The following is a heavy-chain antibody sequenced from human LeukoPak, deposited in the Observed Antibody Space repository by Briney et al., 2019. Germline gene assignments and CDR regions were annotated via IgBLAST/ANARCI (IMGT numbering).Heavy chain of an antibody. J-gene: IGHJ5*02. Sequence: PSETLSLTCTVSGGSISGYYWSWIRQPAGKGLEWIGRIYTSGSTNYNPSLKSRVTMSVDTSKNQFSLKLSSVTAADTAVYYCARERYCSGGSCARHNWFDPWGQGTLVTVSS. CDR2: IYTSGST. CDR1: GGSISGYY. D-gene: IGHD2-15*01. CDR3: ARERYCSGGSCARHNWFDP. V-gene: IGHV4-4*07.